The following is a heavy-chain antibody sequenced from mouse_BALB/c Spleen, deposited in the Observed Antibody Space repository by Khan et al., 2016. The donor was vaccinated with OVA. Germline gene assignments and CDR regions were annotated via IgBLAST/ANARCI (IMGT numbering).Heavy chain of an antibody. CDR3: ARRYYYGRWYFDV. V-gene: IGHV3-2*02. J-gene: IGHJ1*01. D-gene: IGHD1-1*01. CDR1: GYSITSDYA. CDR2: ISYSGST. Sequence: EVELVESGPGLVKPSQSLSLTCTVTGYSITSDYAWNWIRQFPGNKLEWMGYISYSGSTGYNPSLKSRLSITRDTSNNQFFLQLNSVTTEDTATYYCARRYYYGRWYFDVWGAGTTVTVSS.